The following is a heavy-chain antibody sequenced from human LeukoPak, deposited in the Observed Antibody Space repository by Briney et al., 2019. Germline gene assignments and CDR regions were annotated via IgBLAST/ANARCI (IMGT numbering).Heavy chain of an antibody. CDR2: ISWNSGSI. Sequence: GGSLRLSCAASGFTFDDYAMHWVRQAPGKGLEWVSGISWNSGSIGYADSVKGRFTISRDNAKNSLYLQMNSLRVEDTALYFCAKDALSSTSCNFDYWGQGTLVTVSS. CDR3: AKDALSSTSCNFDY. CDR1: GFTFDDYA. V-gene: IGHV3-9*01. J-gene: IGHJ4*02. D-gene: IGHD2-2*01.